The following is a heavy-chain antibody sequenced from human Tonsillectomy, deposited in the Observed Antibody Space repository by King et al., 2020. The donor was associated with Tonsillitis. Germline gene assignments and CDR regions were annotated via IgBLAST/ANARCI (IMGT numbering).Heavy chain of an antibody. Sequence: QLVQSGAEVKKPGASVKVSCKASGYTFFSYCVTWVRQAPGQGLEWLGWISPNSDNTNYSQQLQGRVTMTADTSTGTVYMELTSLRSDDTAVYYCAREGSGYRPAYFDYWGQGTLVTVSS. CDR1: GYTFFSYC. CDR3: AREGSGYRPAYFDY. D-gene: IGHD3-3*01. J-gene: IGHJ4*02. V-gene: IGHV1-18*01. CDR2: ISPNSDNT.